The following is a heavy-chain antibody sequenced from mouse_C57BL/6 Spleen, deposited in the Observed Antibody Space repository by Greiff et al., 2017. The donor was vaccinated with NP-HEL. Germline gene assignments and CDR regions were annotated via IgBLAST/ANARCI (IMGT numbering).Heavy chain of an antibody. D-gene: IGHD2-4*01. CDR1: GYSITSGYY. CDR3: ARDSPDDYDGFAY. CDR2: ISYDGSN. V-gene: IGHV3-6*01. Sequence: EVKLEESGPGLVKPSQSLSLTCSVTGYSITSGYYWNWIRQFPGNKLEWMGYISYDGSNNYNPSLKNRISITRDTSKNQFFLKLNSVTTEDTATYYCARDSPDDYDGFAYWGQGTLVTVSA. J-gene: IGHJ3*01.